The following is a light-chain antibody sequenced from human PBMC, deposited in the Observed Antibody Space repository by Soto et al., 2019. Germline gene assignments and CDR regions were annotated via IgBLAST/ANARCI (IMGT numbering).Light chain of an antibody. V-gene: IGKV3-11*01. J-gene: IGKJ5*01. CDR3: QQRTNWRIT. CDR1: QSVSSS. Sequence: EIVMTQSPATLSLSPGERATLSCRASQSVSSSLAWYQQKPGQAPRLLIYDTSNRATDIPPRLSGSGSGTDFTLTISSLEPEDFAVYYCQQRTNWRITFGQGTRLEIK. CDR2: DTS.